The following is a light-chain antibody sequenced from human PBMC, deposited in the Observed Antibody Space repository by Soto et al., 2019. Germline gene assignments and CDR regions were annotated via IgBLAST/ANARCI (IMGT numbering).Light chain of an antibody. CDR3: QQRSNWPLT. V-gene: IGKV3-11*01. Sequence: DIVLTQSPATLSLSPGERATLSCRASQSVSSYLGWYQQKPGQAPRLLIYDASSMATGIPARFSGSGSGTDFTLTISSLEPEDFAVYFCQQRSNWPLTFGGGTKVEIK. CDR1: QSVSSY. J-gene: IGKJ4*01. CDR2: DAS.